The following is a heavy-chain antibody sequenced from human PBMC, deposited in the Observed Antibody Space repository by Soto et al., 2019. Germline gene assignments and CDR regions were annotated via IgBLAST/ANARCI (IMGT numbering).Heavy chain of an antibody. Sequence: LQLQESGPGLVKPSETLSLTCTVSGCSISSSFYWDWIRQPPGKGLEWIGNMYSSGSTYYNPSLKSRVTISVDTSKNQFSLKLTSVTAAGTAVYYCRRSIRYNTDAWGQGTTVTVSS. V-gene: IGHV4-39*01. D-gene: IGHD5-18*01. CDR2: MYSSGST. CDR3: RRSIRYNTDA. CDR1: GCSISSSFY. J-gene: IGHJ6*02.